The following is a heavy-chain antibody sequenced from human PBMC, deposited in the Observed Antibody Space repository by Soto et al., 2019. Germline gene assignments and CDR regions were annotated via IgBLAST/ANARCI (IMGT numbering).Heavy chain of an antibody. Sequence: GGSRTLACAASGFIFRNCAMHWVRRAPGKGLEWVAVISGDGNDKYYPDSMKGRFTISRDNFNNTLYLQLNSLRPEDTAVYHCVQGASTAHQPLDSWGQGVLVTVSS. CDR1: GFIFRNCA. CDR3: VQGASTAHQPLDS. D-gene: IGHD1-26*01. J-gene: IGHJ4*02. V-gene: IGHV3-30*03. CDR2: ISGDGNDK.